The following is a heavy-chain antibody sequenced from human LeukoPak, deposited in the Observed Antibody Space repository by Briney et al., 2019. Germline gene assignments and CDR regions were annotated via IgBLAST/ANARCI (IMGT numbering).Heavy chain of an antibody. J-gene: IGHJ4*02. CDR3: ARDHIWDYGSGSYAN. CDR1: GGSISSGSYY. V-gene: IGHV4-61*02. Sequence: SETLSLTCTVSGGSISSGSYYWSWIRQPAGKGLEWIGRIYTSGSTNYNPSLKSRVTISLDTSKNQFSLKLSSVTAADTAVYYYARDHIWDYGSGSYANWGQGTLVTVSS. D-gene: IGHD3-10*01. CDR2: IYTSGST.